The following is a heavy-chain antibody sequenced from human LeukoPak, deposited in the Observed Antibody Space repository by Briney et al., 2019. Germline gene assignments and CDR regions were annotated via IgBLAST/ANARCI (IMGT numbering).Heavy chain of an antibody. CDR1: VRSISSSSYY. CDR3: ARHSRVTTDLDY. D-gene: IGHD1-14*01. CDR2: IYYSGST. V-gene: IGHV4-39*01. J-gene: IGHJ4*02. Sequence: KPSDTLSLTCTVSVRSISSSSYYWGRIRQPPGKGLEWIGRIYYSGSTYYNPSLKSRVTISADTSKNQFSLKLSSVTAADTAVYYCARHSRVTTDLDYWGQGTLVTVSS.